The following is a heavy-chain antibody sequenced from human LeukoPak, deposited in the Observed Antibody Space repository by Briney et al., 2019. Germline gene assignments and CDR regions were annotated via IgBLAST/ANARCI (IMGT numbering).Heavy chain of an antibody. J-gene: IGHJ4*02. CDR1: GFSFSGHW. CDR3: ARGPNSNWSGLDF. Sequence: GGSLRLSCTASGFSFSGHWMHWARQLPGKGLVWVSRISPTGSTTSYADSVKGRFTVSRDNAKNTHYLQVNNLRAEDTAVYYCARGPNSNWSGLDFWGQGTLLTVSS. CDR2: ISPTGSTT. V-gene: IGHV3-74*01. D-gene: IGHD6-6*01.